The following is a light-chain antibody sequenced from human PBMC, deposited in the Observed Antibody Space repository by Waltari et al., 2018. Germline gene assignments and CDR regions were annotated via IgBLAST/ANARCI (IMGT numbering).Light chain of an antibody. CDR2: DVN. CDR3: SSYISSDIPVV. Sequence: QSALTQPASVSGSPGQSITISLTGTSSDIGGYTFVSWYQQYPGKVPKLIIYDVNNRPSGVSNRFSGSKSGDTASLTISGLQAEDEADYYCSSYISSDIPVVFGGGTKLTVL. V-gene: IGLV2-14*03. J-gene: IGLJ2*01. CDR1: SSDIGGYTF.